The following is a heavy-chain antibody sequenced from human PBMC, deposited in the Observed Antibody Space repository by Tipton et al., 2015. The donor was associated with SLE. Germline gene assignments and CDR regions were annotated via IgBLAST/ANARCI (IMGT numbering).Heavy chain of an antibody. J-gene: IGHJ4*02. Sequence: TLSLTCTVSGDSIGSGGYYWSWIRQYPGRGQEWIGYIYHSGSTYYNPSLRSRVTISVDTSKNQLSLKLRSVTAADTAVYYCARDERLGSGSYNNHWGRGTLVTVSS. V-gene: IGHV4-31*03. CDR1: GDSIGSGGYY. CDR2: IYHSGST. D-gene: IGHD3-10*01. CDR3: ARDERLGSGSYNNH.